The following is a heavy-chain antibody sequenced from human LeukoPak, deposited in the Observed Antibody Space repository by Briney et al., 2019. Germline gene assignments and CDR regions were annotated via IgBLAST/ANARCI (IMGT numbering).Heavy chain of an antibody. J-gene: IGHJ3*02. D-gene: IGHD3-22*01. CDR3: DI. CDR2: INTNTGNP. Sequence: GASVKVSCKASGYTFTSSEINWVRQAPRQGLEWMGWINTNTGNPTYAQGFAGRFVFSLDTSDCARVVHPYDYESSGLTYDAFDIWGQGTMVTVSS. V-gene: IGHV7-4-1*01. CDR1: GYTFTSSE.